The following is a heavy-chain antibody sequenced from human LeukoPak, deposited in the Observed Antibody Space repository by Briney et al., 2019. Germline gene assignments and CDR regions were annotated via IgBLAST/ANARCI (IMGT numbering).Heavy chain of an antibody. D-gene: IGHD3-16*02. CDR2: SFYSGST. CDR1: DGSISSGGFY. Sequence: SQTLSLTCTVSDGSISSGGFYWSWIRQHPGKGLEWIGYSFYSGSTYYHPSLKSRVTISVDTSKNQFSLKVNSVPAADSAVYYCARIVAVWGRYRYYYFDSWGQGPLVTVSS. J-gene: IGHJ4*02. V-gene: IGHV4-31*03. CDR3: ARIVAVWGRYRYYYFDS.